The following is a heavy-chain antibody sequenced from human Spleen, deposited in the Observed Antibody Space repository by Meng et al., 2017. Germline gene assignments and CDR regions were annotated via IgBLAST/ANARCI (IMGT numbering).Heavy chain of an antibody. V-gene: IGHV3-23*01. CDR1: GFYFPNAY. CDR3: AKYSYGLGDYLDY. CDR2: LSGGGFTT. J-gene: IGHJ4*02. Sequence: GGSLRLSCAASGFYFPNAYMSWARQAPGKGLEWVSALSGGGFTTYYADSVKGRFAISRHNSKNTLYLQMNSLRAEDTALYYCAKYSYGLGDYLDYWGQGALVTVSS. D-gene: IGHD3-10*01.